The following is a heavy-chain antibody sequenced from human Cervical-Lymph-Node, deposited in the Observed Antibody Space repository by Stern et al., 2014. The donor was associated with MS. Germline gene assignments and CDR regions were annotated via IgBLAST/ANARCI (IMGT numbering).Heavy chain of an antibody. CDR2: IFPVFGAP. CDR3: ALSSETSDRWYSLGYDL. J-gene: IGHJ5*02. V-gene: IGHV1-69*01. CDR1: GGTFSKVP. D-gene: IGHD6-13*01. Sequence: VQLVHSGAEVTKPGSSVKVSCNASGGTFSKVPSSWVRQAPGQGLVWMGGIFPVFGAPTYAQEFRGSVTIAADVSTSTVYMELSSLRSDDTAVYYCALSSETSDRWYSLGYDLWGQGTLVTVSS.